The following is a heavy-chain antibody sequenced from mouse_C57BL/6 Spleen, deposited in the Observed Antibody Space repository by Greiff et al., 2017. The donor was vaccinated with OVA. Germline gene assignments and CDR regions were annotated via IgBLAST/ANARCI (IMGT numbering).Heavy chain of an antibody. D-gene: IGHD3-3*01. J-gene: IGHJ2*01. CDR1: GYTFTDYN. CDR3: ARRGTNYFDY. V-gene: IGHV1-18*01. CDR2: INPNNGGP. Sequence: VQLKQSGPELVKPGASVKIPCKASGYTFTDYNMDWVKQSHGKSLEWIGDINPNNGGPIYNQKFKGKATLTVDKSSSTAYMELRSLTSEDTAVYYCARRGTNYFDYWGQGTTLTVSS.